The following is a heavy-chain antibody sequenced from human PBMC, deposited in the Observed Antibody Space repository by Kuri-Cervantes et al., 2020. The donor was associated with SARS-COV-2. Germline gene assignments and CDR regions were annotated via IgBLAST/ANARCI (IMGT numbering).Heavy chain of an antibody. J-gene: IGHJ4*02. CDR2: IYSCGST. D-gene: IGHD2-2*01. CDR1: GFTVSSNY. Sequence: LSLTCAASGFTVSSNYMSWVRQAPGKGLEWVSVIYSCGSTYYADSVKGRFTISRDNSKNTLYLQMNSLRAEDTAVYYCAREAVVPAAVFDYWGQGTLVTVSS. CDR3: AREAVVPAAVFDY. V-gene: IGHV3-66*03.